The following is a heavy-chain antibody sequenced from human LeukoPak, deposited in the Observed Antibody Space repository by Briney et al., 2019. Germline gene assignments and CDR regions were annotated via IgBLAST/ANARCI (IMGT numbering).Heavy chain of an antibody. CDR1: GSTFSGYG. V-gene: IGHV3-30*02. CDR3: AKRDSAGSGTGKYYFDY. D-gene: IGHD6-13*01. CDR2: IKYNGNNR. J-gene: IGHJ4*02. Sequence: GGSLRLSCAASGSTFSGYGMRWVRQAPGKGLEWLAFIKYNGNNRYYANSVKGRFTLSRDNSGNTLYLQMNSLRAEDTAVYYCAKRDSAGSGTGKYYFDYWGQGTLVTVSS.